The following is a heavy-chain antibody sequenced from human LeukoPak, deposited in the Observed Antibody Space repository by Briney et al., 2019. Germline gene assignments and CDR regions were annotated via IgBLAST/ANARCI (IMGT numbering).Heavy chain of an antibody. J-gene: IGHJ4*02. CDR1: GFTFSSYG. D-gene: IGHD3-10*01. V-gene: IGHV3-30*02. CDR3: AKDLSRYGLGLPVDY. CDR2: IRYDGSNK. Sequence: PGGSLRLSCAASGFTFSSYGMHWVRQAPGKGLEWVAFIRYDGSNKCYADSVKGRFTISRDNSKNTLYLQMNSLRAEDTAVYYCAKDLSRYGLGLPVDYWGQGTLVTVSS.